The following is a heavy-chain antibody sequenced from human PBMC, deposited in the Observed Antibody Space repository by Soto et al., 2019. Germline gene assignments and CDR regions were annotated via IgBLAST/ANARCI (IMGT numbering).Heavy chain of an antibody. D-gene: IGHD2-21*02. J-gene: IGHJ4*02. CDR2: VSGSGGGT. Sequence: EVQLLESGVGLVQPGGSLTLSCAASGFTFNTYGMTWVRQAPGKGLEWVSTVSGSGGGTYYADSVKGRFTISRVNSKNTMYLQMSNLRAEDTAVYFCARIGPYCGGDCYPDFDFWGLGTPVTVSS. V-gene: IGHV3-23*01. CDR3: ARIGPYCGGDCYPDFDF. CDR1: GFTFNTYG.